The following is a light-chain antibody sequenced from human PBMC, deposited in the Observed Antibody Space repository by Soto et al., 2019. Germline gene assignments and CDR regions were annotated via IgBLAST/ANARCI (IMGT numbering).Light chain of an antibody. CDR1: QSVNIN. V-gene: IGKV3-15*01. J-gene: IGKJ2*01. CDR3: LQYNSWPYT. Sequence: EIVMTQSPATLSLSPGERATLSCRASQSVNINLAWYQQRPGQAPRVLIYAASTRATGVPDRFSGSGSGTEFTLTISSLQPDDFAVHYCLQYNSWPYTFRQGTKVGIK. CDR2: AAS.